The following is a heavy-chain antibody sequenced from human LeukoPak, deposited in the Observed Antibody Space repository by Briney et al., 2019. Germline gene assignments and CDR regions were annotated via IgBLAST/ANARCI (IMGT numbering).Heavy chain of an antibody. Sequence: GGSLRLSCAASGFTFDDYGMSWVRQAPGKGLEWVSGINWNGSSTGYADSVKGRFTISRDNAKNSLYLQMNSLRAEDTAVYYCAKDNWNHGPYYFDYWGQGTLVTVSS. V-gene: IGHV3-20*04. CDR3: AKDNWNHGPYYFDY. CDR2: INWNGSST. J-gene: IGHJ4*02. CDR1: GFTFDDYG. D-gene: IGHD1-20*01.